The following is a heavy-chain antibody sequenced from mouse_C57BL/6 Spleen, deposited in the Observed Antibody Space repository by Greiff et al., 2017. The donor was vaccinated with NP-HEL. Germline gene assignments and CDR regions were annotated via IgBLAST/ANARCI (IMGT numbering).Heavy chain of an antibody. D-gene: IGHD2-3*01. CDR3: ASPWIYDALYAMDY. CDR1: GYSITSGYY. J-gene: IGHJ4*01. Sequence: EVQLQQSGPGLVKPSQSLSLTCSVSGYSITSGYYWNWIRQFPGNKLEWMGYISYDGSNNYNPSFKNRISITRDTSKNQFFLKLNSVTTEDTATYYCASPWIYDALYAMDYWGQGTSVTVSS. V-gene: IGHV3-6*01. CDR2: ISYDGSN.